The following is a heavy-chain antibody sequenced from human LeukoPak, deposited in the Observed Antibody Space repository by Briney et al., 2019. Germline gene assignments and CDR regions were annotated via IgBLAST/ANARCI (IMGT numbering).Heavy chain of an antibody. CDR1: GFIFSSYA. J-gene: IGHJ4*02. D-gene: IGHD2-2*01. V-gene: IGHV3-23*01. CDR3: AKRPKYCSSTSCYGFDY. Sequence: PGGSLRLSCAASGFIFSSYAMSWVRQAPGKGLEWVSAISGSGGSTYYADSVKGRFTISRDNSKNTLYLQMNSLRAEDTAVYYCAKRPKYCSSTSCYGFDYWGQGTLVTVSS. CDR2: ISGSGGST.